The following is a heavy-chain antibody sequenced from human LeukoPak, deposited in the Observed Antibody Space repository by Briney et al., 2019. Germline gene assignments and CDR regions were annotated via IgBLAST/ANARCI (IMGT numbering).Heavy chain of an antibody. Sequence: PSETLSLTCTVSGGSISSSSYYWGWIRQPPGQGLEWIGSIYYSGSTYYNPSLKSRVTISVDTSKNQFSLKLSSVTAADTAVYYCARQIRGGSYPYWYFDLWGRGTLVTVSS. V-gene: IGHV4-39*01. D-gene: IGHD1-26*01. CDR2: IYYSGST. J-gene: IGHJ2*01. CDR1: GGSISSSSYY. CDR3: ARQIRGGSYPYWYFDL.